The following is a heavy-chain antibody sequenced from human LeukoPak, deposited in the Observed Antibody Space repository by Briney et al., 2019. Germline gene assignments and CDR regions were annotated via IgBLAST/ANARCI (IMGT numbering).Heavy chain of an antibody. Sequence: GGSLRLSCEASGFTFSAYWMHWVRQAPGKGLVWVSRINSDGSTTSYADSVKGRFTISRDNAKNTLYLQMNSLSAGDTAVYFCARSPHDYWGQGTLVTVSS. CDR3: ARSPHDY. CDR1: GFTFSAYW. CDR2: INSDGSTT. J-gene: IGHJ4*02. V-gene: IGHV3-74*01.